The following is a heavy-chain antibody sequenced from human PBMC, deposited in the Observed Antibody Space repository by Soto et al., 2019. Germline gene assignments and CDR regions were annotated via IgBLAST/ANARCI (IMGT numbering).Heavy chain of an antibody. CDR3: ANDPGHSLDY. Sequence: PSQTLSLTCVISGDSVAIYSGAGNWIRQSPSRGLEWLGRTYYRSKWYYDYAESVKSRIIISVDTSKNPFSLHLNSVTLEDAAVYYCANDPGHSLDYCGQGPKGTLSS. D-gene: IGHD1-1*01. CDR2: TYYRSKWYY. J-gene: IGHJ4*02. CDR1: GDSVAIYSGA. V-gene: IGHV6-1*01.